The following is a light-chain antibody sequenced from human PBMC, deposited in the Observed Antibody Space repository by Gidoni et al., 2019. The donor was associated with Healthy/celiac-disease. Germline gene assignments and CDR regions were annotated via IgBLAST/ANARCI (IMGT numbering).Light chain of an antibody. CDR1: NLGDKY. J-gene: IGLJ2*01. CDR3: QTWDSSTVV. Sequence: SYQLTQPPSVSVSPGHTASITCSGDNLGDKYACWYQLNPGQSPVRVIYQDSKRPSGIPERFSGSDSENTATLTISGTQAMDEADYYCQTWDSSTVVFGGGTKLTVL. V-gene: IGLV3-1*01. CDR2: QDS.